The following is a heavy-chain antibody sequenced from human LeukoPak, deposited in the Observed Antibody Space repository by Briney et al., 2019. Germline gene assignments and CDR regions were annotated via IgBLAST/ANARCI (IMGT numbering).Heavy chain of an antibody. D-gene: IGHD6-19*01. CDR1: GFSLSTYG. Sequence: GASLRLSCAASGFSLSTYGVSWVRQPPGKGLEWVSGITGTGGSTYHADSVKGRFTVSRDTSKNTLYLQMNSLSAEDTAIYYCANDHGTAVAGFYYWGQGTLVTDSS. J-gene: IGHJ4*02. CDR2: ITGTGGST. V-gene: IGHV3-23*01. CDR3: ANDHGTAVAGFYY.